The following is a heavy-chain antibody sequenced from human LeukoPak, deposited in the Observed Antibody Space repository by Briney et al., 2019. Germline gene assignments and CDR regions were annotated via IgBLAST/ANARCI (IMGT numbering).Heavy chain of an antibody. J-gene: IGHJ4*02. Sequence: PGGSLRLSCAASGFIFSSYWMTWVRQAPGKGLEWVANIKQAGSENSYVDSVKGRFTISRDNAKNSLYLQINSLRAEDTAVYYCARVRCDYYFDYWGQGTLVSVSS. CDR1: GFIFSSYW. CDR2: IKQAGSEN. CDR3: ARVRCDYYFDY. V-gene: IGHV3-7*01. D-gene: IGHD3-16*01.